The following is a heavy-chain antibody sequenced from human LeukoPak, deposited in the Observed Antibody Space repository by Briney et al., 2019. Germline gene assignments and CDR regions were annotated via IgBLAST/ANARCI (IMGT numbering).Heavy chain of an antibody. CDR1: GGSISSSSYY. V-gene: IGHV4-39*07. J-gene: IGHJ6*03. CDR2: IYYSGNT. CDR3: ARDGNAAARHYYYYYMDV. D-gene: IGHD6-6*01. Sequence: SETLSLTCTVSGGSISSSSYYWGWIRQPPGKGLEWIGSIYYSGNTYYNPSLKSRVTISVDTSKNQFSLKLSSVTAADTAVYYCARDGNAAARHYYYYYMDVWGKGTTVTVSS.